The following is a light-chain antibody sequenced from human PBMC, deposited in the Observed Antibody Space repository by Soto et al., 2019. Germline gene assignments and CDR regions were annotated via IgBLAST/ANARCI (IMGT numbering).Light chain of an antibody. CDR3: TSYTRSRTYV. V-gene: IGLV2-14*03. Sequence: QSALTQPAYVSGSPGQSITISCTGTGSDVGGYNYVSWYQQHPGKAPKLVIYDVTNRPSGVSNRFSGSKSGNTASLTISGLQAEDEADYYCTSYTRSRTYVFGTGTKVTV. CDR2: DVT. CDR1: GSDVGGYNY. J-gene: IGLJ1*01.